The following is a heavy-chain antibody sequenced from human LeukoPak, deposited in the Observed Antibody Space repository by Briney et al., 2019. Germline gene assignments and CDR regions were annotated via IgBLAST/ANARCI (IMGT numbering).Heavy chain of an antibody. J-gene: IGHJ4*02. Sequence: GGSLRLSCAASGFIFSNYGMHWVRHSPDKGLEWVTFIRFDASTQYYADSVKGRFTISRANSKDTLYLQMSTLRLEDTGVYSCAKEGGDGSPFDYWGQGILVTVSS. V-gene: IGHV3-30*02. CDR3: AKEGGDGSPFDY. D-gene: IGHD5-24*01. CDR2: IRFDASTQ. CDR1: GFIFSNYG.